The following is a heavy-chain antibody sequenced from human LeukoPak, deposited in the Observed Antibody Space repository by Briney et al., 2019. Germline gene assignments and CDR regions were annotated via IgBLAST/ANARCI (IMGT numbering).Heavy chain of an antibody. D-gene: IGHD6-13*01. V-gene: IGHV3-48*04. Sequence: PGGSLRLSCAASGFTFSNYNMNWVRQAPGKGLEWVSYTSVSSDTIYYADSVRGRFTISRDNAKNSLYLQMNSLRAEDTAVYYCVKGIAAAGGTVFDYWGQGTPVTVSS. CDR3: VKGIAAAGGTVFDY. CDR1: GFTFSNYN. J-gene: IGHJ4*02. CDR2: TSVSSDTI.